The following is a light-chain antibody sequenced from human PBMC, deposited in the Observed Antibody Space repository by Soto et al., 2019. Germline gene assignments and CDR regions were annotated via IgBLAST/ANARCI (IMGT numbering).Light chain of an antibody. CDR2: ENT. CDR1: GSNIGAGYD. Sequence: QSVLTQPPSVSGAPGQRVTISCTGSGSNIGAGYDVHWYQHLPGTAPRLVIYENTKRPSGVPGRFSASKAGASASLAIAGLQAEDEADYYCQSYDKDFNWVFGGGTKVTVL. J-gene: IGLJ3*02. CDR3: QSYDKDFNWV. V-gene: IGLV1-40*01.